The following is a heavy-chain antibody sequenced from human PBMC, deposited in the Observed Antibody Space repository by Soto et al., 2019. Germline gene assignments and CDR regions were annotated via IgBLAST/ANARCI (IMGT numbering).Heavy chain of an antibody. J-gene: IGHJ6*02. D-gene: IGHD3-10*01. V-gene: IGHV2-26*01. Sequence: SGPTLVNPTQTLTLTCTFSGFSLSTSGVGVGWIRQPPGKALEWLAHIFSNDEKSYSTSLKSRLTISKDTSKSQVVLTMTNMDPVDTATYYCARTRLDYYGSGSRYYYYYGMDVWGQGTMVTVSS. CDR2: IFSNDEK. CDR1: GFSLSTSGVG. CDR3: ARTRLDYYGSGSRYYYYYGMDV.